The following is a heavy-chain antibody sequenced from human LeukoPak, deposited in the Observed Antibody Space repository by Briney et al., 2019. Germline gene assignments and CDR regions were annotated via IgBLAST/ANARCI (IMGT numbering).Heavy chain of an antibody. Sequence: SETLSLTCTVSGGSISSGTYYWSWIRQPPGKGLEWIGNIYYSGSAYYNPSLKSRVTMSVDTSKNQFSLKLSSVTAADTAVYYCARKPIVNSAWYYFDYWGQGTLVTVSS. CDR3: ARKPIVNSAWYYFDY. CDR2: IYYSGSA. J-gene: IGHJ4*02. D-gene: IGHD3-22*01. CDR1: GGSISSGTYY. V-gene: IGHV4-39*07.